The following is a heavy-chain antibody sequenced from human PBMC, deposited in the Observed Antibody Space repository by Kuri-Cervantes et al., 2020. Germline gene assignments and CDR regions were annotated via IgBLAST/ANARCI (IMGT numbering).Heavy chain of an antibody. CDR1: GYSISSGYY. V-gene: IGHV4-38-2*02. J-gene: IGHJ5*02. D-gene: IGHD7-27*01. CDR3: ARENWGMILTEFDP. CDR2: IYHSGST. Sequence: ESLKISCAVSGYSISSGYYWGWIRQPPGKGLEWIGSIYHSGSTYYNPSLKSRVTISVDTSKNQFSLQLNSVTPEDTAVYYCARENWGMILTEFDPWGQGTLVTVSS.